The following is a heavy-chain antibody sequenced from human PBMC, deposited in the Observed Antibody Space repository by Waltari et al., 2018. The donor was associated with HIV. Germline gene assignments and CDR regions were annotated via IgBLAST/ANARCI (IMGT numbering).Heavy chain of an antibody. CDR1: GFTFSISW. V-gene: IGHV3-7*01. J-gene: IGHJ5*02. Sequence: EVQLVESGGGLVQPGGSRRRPCAASGFTFSISWMRWRRQAPGKGLEWGGNIKQDGSEKHYADSVRGRFTISRDNTKNSLYLQMNSLRAEDTAVYYCAKYSGSYWGAHNWFDPWGQGTLVTVSS. CDR2: IKQDGSEK. D-gene: IGHD1-26*01. CDR3: AKYSGSYWGAHNWFDP.